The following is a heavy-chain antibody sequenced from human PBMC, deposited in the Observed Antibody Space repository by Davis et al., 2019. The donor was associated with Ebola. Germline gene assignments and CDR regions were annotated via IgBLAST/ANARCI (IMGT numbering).Heavy chain of an antibody. V-gene: IGHV3-30*18. D-gene: IGHD1-26*01. CDR2: ISFDGTNK. CDR3: AKDLKWELLPLTLNPRKPGYFYYGMDV. J-gene: IGHJ6*04. Sequence: GESLKISCAASGFTFSTNGMHWVRQAPGKGLEWVAVISFDGTNKDYADSMKGRFTISRDNSKNTLYLQMNRLRAEDTAVYYCAKDLKWELLPLTLNPRKPGYFYYGMDVWGKGTTVTVSS. CDR1: GFTFSTNG.